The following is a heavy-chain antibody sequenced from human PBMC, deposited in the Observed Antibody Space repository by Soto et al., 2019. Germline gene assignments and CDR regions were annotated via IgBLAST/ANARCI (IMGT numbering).Heavy chain of an antibody. CDR2: ISAYNGNT. CDR3: ARDPPPPDY. J-gene: IGHJ4*02. Sequence: QVQLVQSGAEVKKPGASVKVSCKASGYTFASYAISWMRQAPGQGLEWMGWISAYNGNTNYAQKLQCRVTMTTDTSTSTAHMELRSLRSDDTAVYYCARDPPPPDYWGQGTLVTVSS. V-gene: IGHV1-18*01. CDR1: GYTFASYA.